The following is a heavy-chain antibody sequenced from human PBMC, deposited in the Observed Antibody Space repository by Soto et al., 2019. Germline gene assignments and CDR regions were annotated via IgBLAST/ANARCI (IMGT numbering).Heavy chain of an antibody. Sequence: GGSLRLSCAASGFTFSSYAMSWVRQAPGKGLEWVSAISGSGGSTYYADSVKGRFTISRDNSKNTLYLQMNSLRAEDKAVYYCAKGGENYDYIWGSYRRDYYYYMDVWGKGTTVTVSS. CDR1: GFTFSSYA. CDR3: AKGGENYDYIWGSYRRDYYYYMDV. D-gene: IGHD3-16*01. CDR2: ISGSGGST. J-gene: IGHJ6*03. V-gene: IGHV3-23*01.